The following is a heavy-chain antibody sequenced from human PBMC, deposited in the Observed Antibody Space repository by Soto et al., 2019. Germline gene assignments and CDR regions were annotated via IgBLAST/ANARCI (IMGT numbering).Heavy chain of an antibody. CDR1: GFTFSSYA. CDR2: ISYEGSNK. V-gene: IGHV3-30-3*01. Sequence: QVQLVESGGGVVQPGRSLRLSCAASGFTFSSYAMHWVRQAPGKGLEWVAVISYEGSNKYYADSVKGRFTISRDNSKNTLYLQMNSLRAEDTAVYYCARDRRRDLRPYYYYGMDVWGQGTTVTVSS. J-gene: IGHJ6*02. CDR3: ARDRRRDLRPYYYYGMDV.